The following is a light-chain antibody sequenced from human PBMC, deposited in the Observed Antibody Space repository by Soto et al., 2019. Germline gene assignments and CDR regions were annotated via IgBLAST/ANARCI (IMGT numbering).Light chain of an antibody. V-gene: IGLV1-44*01. CDR3: ATWDDRLTGMV. Sequence: QSVLTQPPSSSGTPGQRVTISCSGSGSNIGSNAVHWYQQLPGTAPKLLIYTTNQRPSGVPDRFSSSKSGTSASLTISGLQSEDEADYYCATWDDRLTGMVFGGGTKLTVL. J-gene: IGLJ2*01. CDR2: TTN. CDR1: GSNIGSNA.